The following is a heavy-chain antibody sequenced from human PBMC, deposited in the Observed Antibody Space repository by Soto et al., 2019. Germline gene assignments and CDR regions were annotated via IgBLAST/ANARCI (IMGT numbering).Heavy chain of an antibody. CDR1: GFTFSSYG. CDR3: AKDMADYYDSSGYYSHYYGMDV. J-gene: IGHJ6*04. CDR2: ISYDGSNK. D-gene: IGHD3-22*01. V-gene: IGHV3-30*18. Sequence: GGSLRLSCAASGFTFSSYGMHWVRQAPGKGLEWVAVISYDGSNKYYADSVKGRFTISRDNSKNTLYVQMNSLRAEDTAVYYCAKDMADYYDSSGYYSHYYGMDVWGKGTTVTVSS.